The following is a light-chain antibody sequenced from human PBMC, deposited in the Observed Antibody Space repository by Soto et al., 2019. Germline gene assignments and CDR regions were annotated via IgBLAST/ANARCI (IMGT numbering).Light chain of an antibody. V-gene: IGKV1-5*03. CDR3: QQYNSFWT. CDR2: KAS. CDR1: QSISEW. Sequence: DIQMTQSPSTLSASVGDRVTITCRASQSISEWLAWYQQKPGKAPKVLIYKASRLESGVPSRFSGSGSGTEFTLTISSLQADDFATYYRQQYNSFWTFGQGTKVEIK. J-gene: IGKJ1*01.